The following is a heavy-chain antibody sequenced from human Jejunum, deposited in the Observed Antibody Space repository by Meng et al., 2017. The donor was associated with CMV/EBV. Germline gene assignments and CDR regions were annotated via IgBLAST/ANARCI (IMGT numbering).Heavy chain of an antibody. CDR1: GFSVTTSGVA. D-gene: IGHD2-21*01. CDR2: IYWDDDT. Sequence: QITLKESGPTLVKPKQTLTLTCTFSGFSVTTSGVAVGWIRQPPGKALEWLALIYWDDDTRYSPSLKSRLTITKDSSKSQVVLTMTNMGPVDTATYYCAHRPSGYGGDFWFHWGQGTLVTVSS. J-gene: IGHJ4*02. CDR3: AHRPSGYGGDFWFH. V-gene: IGHV2-5*02.